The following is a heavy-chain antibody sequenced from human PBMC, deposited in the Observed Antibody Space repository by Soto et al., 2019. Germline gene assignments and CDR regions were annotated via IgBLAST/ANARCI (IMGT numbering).Heavy chain of an antibody. V-gene: IGHV4-59*01. Sequence: PSETLSLTCTVSGGSISSYYWSWIRQPPGKGLEWIGYIYYSGSTNYNPSLKSRVTISVDTSKNQFSLKLSSVTAADTAVHYCARDCRGPRAADGPNWFDPWGQGTLVTVSS. J-gene: IGHJ5*02. D-gene: IGHD6-13*01. CDR3: ARDCRGPRAADGPNWFDP. CDR2: IYYSGST. CDR1: GGSISSYY.